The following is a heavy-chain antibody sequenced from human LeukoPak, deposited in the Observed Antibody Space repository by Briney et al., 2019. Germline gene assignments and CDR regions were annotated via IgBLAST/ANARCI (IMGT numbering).Heavy chain of an antibody. V-gene: IGHV4-39*01. CDR2: IRYSGST. CDR3: ATSDTVSTYNWFDP. Sequence: SETLSLTCTVSGGSISSNTYFWGWIRRPPGKGLEWIGSIRYSGSTYYNPSLKSRVTISVDTSKNQFSLNLSSLTAADTAVYYCATSDTVSTYNWFDPWGQGTLVTVS. J-gene: IGHJ5*02. D-gene: IGHD5/OR15-5a*01. CDR1: GGSISSNTYF.